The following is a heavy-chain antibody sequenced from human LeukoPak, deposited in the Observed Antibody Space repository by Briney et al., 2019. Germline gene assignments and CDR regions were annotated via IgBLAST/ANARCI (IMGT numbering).Heavy chain of an antibody. Sequence: SQTLSLTCAISGDSVSTNNVAWHWIRQSPSRGLEWLGRTYYRSQWYNDYAVSVKSRITINPDTSKNQFPLQLNSVTPEDTAVYYCARSSSGIRYEYWGQGTLVTVSS. CDR2: TYYRSQWYN. CDR1: GDSVSTNNVA. CDR3: ARSSSGIRYEY. V-gene: IGHV6-1*01. D-gene: IGHD3-10*01. J-gene: IGHJ4*02.